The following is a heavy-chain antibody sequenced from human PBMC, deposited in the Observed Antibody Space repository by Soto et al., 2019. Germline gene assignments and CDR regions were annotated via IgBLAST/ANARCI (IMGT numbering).Heavy chain of an antibody. CDR1: GGSFSGYY. CDR3: ARGYRITIFGVVTPYYYGMDV. CDR2: INHSGST. Sequence: SETLSLTCAVYGGSFSGYYWSWIRQPPGKGPEWIGEINHSGSTNYNPSLKSRVTISVDTSKNQFSLKLSSVTAADTAVYYCARGYRITIFGVVTPYYYGMDVWGQGTTVTVSS. V-gene: IGHV4-34*01. D-gene: IGHD3-3*01. J-gene: IGHJ6*02.